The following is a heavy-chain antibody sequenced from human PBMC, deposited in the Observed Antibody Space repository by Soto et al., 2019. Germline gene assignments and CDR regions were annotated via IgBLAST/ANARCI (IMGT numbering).Heavy chain of an antibody. V-gene: IGHV4-34*01. CDR3: AHRPRGYSYHFDY. J-gene: IGHJ4*02. CDR2: IHHGGST. CDR1: GGSFSGYY. D-gene: IGHD5-18*01. Sequence: PSETLSLTCAVYGGSFSGYYWSWIRQPPGKGLEWIGEIHHGGSTNYNPSLKSRVTLSINTSKNQVVLTMTNMDPVDTATYYCAHRPRGYSYHFDYWGQGTLVTVSS.